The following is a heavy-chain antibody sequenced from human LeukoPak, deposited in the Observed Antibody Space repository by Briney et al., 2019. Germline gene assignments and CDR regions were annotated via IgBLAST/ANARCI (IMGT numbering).Heavy chain of an antibody. J-gene: IGHJ4*02. CDR3: ARPGSTWSQLLLDY. D-gene: IGHD6-13*01. V-gene: IGHV1-2*02. Sequence: GASVKVSCKASGDTFTAYYIHWVRQAPGQGLEWMAWINPNSGATNYAQRFRQRVTITRDTSITTAYMELSSLRSDDTAVYYCARPGSTWSQLLLDYWGQGTLVTVSS. CDR2: INPNSGAT. CDR1: GDTFTAYY.